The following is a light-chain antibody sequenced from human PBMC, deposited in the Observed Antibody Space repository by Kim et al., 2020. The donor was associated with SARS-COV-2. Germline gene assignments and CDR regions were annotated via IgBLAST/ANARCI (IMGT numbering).Light chain of an antibody. CDR2: DAS. CDR3: QQYNFWPYT. V-gene: IGKV3-15*01. Sequence: SVSPGERATLSCRASHSVRSNLAWYQHKPGQAPRLLIYDASTRATGIPARFSGSGSGTEFALTISSLQSEDFAVYYCQQYNFWPYTFGQGTKLEI. CDR1: HSVRSN. J-gene: IGKJ2*01.